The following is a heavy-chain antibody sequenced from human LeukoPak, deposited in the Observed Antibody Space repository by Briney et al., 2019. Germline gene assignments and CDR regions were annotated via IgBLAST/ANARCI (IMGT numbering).Heavy chain of an antibody. J-gene: IGHJ6*03. V-gene: IGHV3-53*01. CDR2: IYKNAIT. Sequence: GGSLRLSCAASGFTVSSNYMTWVRQAPGKGLECVSVIYKNAITYYADTVKGRFTISRDNSKNTLYLQMNSLRADDTAVYYCARSLRVRGVPDYMDVWGKGTTVTISS. CDR1: GFTVSSNY. D-gene: IGHD3-10*01. CDR3: ARSLRVRGVPDYMDV.